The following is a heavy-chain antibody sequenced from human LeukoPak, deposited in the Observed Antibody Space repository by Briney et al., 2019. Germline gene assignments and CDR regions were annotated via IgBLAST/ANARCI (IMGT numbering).Heavy chain of an antibody. D-gene: IGHD4-17*01. CDR3: AKSMRGATVTTYPF. J-gene: IGHJ4*02. Sequence: GGSLRLSCAASGFTFSSYAMSLVRQAPGKGLEWVSAISGSGGSTYYADSVKGRFTISRDNSKNTLYLQMNSLRAEDTAVYYCAKSMRGATVTTYPFWGQGTLVTVSS. V-gene: IGHV3-23*01. CDR2: ISGSGGST. CDR1: GFTFSSYA.